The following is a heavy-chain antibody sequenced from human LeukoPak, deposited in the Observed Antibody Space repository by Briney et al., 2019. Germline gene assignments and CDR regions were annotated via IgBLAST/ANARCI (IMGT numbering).Heavy chain of an antibody. D-gene: IGHD4-17*01. CDR3: AAAQTVTTGSYYYYGMDV. J-gene: IGHJ6*02. CDR2: INPNSGGT. Sequence: GASVKVSCKASGYTFTGYYMHWVRQAPGQGLEWMGWINPNSGGTNYAQKFQGWVTMTRDTSISTAYMELSRLRSDDTAVYYCAAAQTVTTGSYYYYGMDVWGQGTTVTVSS. CDR1: GYTFTGYY. V-gene: IGHV1-2*04.